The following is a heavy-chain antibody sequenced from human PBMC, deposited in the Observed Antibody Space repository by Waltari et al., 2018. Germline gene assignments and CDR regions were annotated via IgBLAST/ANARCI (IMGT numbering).Heavy chain of an antibody. D-gene: IGHD6-25*01. CDR2: ITFDGRNK. CDR3: ARDGFSGSSGDY. CDR1: GFTFSTFA. Sequence: QVQLVESGGGVVQPGRSLTVSCAASGFTFSTFAMHWVRQAPGKGLEWVAVITFDGRNKYYADSVKGRFTVSRDNSKNTLDLHMNSLKSEDTAVYYCARDGFSGSSGDYWGQGTLVTVSS. V-gene: IGHV3-30*04. J-gene: IGHJ4*02.